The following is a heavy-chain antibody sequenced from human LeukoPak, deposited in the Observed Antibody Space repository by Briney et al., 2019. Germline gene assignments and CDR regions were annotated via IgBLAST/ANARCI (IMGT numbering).Heavy chain of an antibody. CDR2: INHSGST. D-gene: IGHD3-22*01. V-gene: IGHV4-34*01. J-gene: IGHJ1*01. CDR3: ASPPQHYYDSSGYQH. Sequence: PGKGXXXIXEINHSGSTNYNPSLKSRVTISVETSKNQFSLKLSSVTAADTAVYYCASPPQHYYDSSGYQHWGQGTLVTVSS.